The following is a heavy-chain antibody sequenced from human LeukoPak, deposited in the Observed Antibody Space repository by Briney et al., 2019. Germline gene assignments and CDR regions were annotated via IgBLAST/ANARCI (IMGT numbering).Heavy chain of an antibody. CDR2: IYTSGST. D-gene: IGHD2-2*01. V-gene: IGHV4-61*02. Sequence: SETLSLTCTVSGGSISSGGYYWSWIRQPAGKGLEWIGRIYTSGSTNYNPSLKSRVTISVDTSKNQFSLKLSSVTAADTAVYYCAREPYPFDCSSTSCYPLDVWGKGTTVTVSS. J-gene: IGHJ6*04. CDR1: GGSISSGGYY. CDR3: AREPYPFDCSSTSCYPLDV.